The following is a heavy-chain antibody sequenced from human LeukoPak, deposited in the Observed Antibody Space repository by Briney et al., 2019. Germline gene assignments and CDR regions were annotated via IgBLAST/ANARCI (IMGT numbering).Heavy chain of an antibody. Sequence: ASVKVSCKASGYTFTGYYMHWVRQAPGQGLEWMGWISGYNGNTKYAQKLQGRVTMTTDTSTSTAYMELRSLRSDDTAVYYCARDLTHRRNYDSSGYQIVPAFWGQGTLVTVSS. CDR1: GYTFTGYY. CDR2: ISGYNGNT. D-gene: IGHD3-22*01. J-gene: IGHJ4*02. CDR3: ARDLTHRRNYDSSGYQIVPAF. V-gene: IGHV1-18*04.